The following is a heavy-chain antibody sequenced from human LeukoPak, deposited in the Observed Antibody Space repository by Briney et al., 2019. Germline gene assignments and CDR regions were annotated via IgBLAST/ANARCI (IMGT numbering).Heavy chain of an antibody. D-gene: IGHD6-19*01. CDR1: GFTFRSYA. Sequence: PGGSLRLSCAASGFTFRSYAMSWVRQAPGKGLEWVSAISGSGGSTYYADSVKGRFTMSRDNSKNTLYLQMNSLRAEDTAVYYCAKDHRGWSPLEDYWGQGTLVTVPS. CDR3: AKDHRGWSPLEDY. J-gene: IGHJ4*02. CDR2: ISGSGGST. V-gene: IGHV3-23*01.